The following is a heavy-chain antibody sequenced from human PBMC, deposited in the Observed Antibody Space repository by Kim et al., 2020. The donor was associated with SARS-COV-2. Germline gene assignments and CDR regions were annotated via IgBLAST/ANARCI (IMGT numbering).Heavy chain of an antibody. V-gene: IGHV4-31*02. Sequence: TYYHPSLKSRVTISVDTSKNQFSLKLSSVTAADTAVYYCARDGLSGWYGYWGQGTLVTVSS. CDR2: T. D-gene: IGHD6-19*01. CDR3: ARDGLSGWYGY. J-gene: IGHJ4*02.